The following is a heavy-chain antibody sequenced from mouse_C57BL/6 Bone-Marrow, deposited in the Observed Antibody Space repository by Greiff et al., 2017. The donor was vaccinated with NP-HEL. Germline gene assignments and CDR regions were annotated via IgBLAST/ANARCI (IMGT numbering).Heavy chain of an antibody. Sequence: QVQLQQPGAELVKPGASVKLSCKASGYTFTSYWMHWVKQRPGQGLEWIGMIHPNSGSTNYNEKFKSKATLTVDKSSSTAYMQLSSLTSEDSAVYYCARGGGGYYYFDYWGQGTTLTVSS. CDR1: GYTFTSYW. V-gene: IGHV1-64*01. D-gene: IGHD2-3*01. J-gene: IGHJ2*01. CDR3: ARGGGGYYYFDY. CDR2: IHPNSGST.